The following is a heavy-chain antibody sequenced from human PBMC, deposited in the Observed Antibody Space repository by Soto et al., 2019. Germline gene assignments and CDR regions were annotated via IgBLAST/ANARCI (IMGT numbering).Heavy chain of an antibody. Sequence: QAGGSLRLSCAASGFSVGNYWMNWVRQAPGKGLVWVSHIKSDGTTSYADSVEGRFTVSRDDAKNTFYLQMNGLRAEDTAVYYCAKDRGEEGLKFLEWFGGMDVWGHGTTVTVSS. CDR2: IKSDGTT. CDR3: AKDRGEEGLKFLEWFGGMDV. CDR1: GFSVGNYW. D-gene: IGHD3-3*01. V-gene: IGHV3-74*01. J-gene: IGHJ6*02.